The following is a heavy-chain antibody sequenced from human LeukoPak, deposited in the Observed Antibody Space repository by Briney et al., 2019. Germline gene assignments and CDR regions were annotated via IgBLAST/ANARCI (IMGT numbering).Heavy chain of an antibody. CDR1: GFTFDDYA. J-gene: IGHJ4*02. V-gene: IGHV3-9*01. D-gene: IGHD6-19*01. Sequence: GGSLRLSCAASGFTFDDYATHWVRQAPGKGLEWVSGISWNSGSIGYADSVKGRFTISRDNAKNSLYLQMNSLRAEDTALYYCAKSKAEWYSSGWYYFDYWGQGTLVTVSS. CDR3: AKSKAEWYSSGWYYFDY. CDR2: ISWNSGSI.